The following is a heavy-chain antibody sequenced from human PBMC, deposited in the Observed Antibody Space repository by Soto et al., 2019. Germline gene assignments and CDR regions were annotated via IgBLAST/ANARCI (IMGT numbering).Heavy chain of an antibody. D-gene: IGHD1-20*01. V-gene: IGHV4-59*01. CDR3: ARGTRALITSFFAY. J-gene: IGHJ4*02. CDR2: VHDSGST. Sequence: SETLSLTCSVSGDAISNYYWSWIRQTPGKGLEWIGCVHDSGSTGYNPSLKGRVTMSLHTSKSQFSLNLSSVTAADSATYYCARGTRALITSFFAYWGQGIPVTVSS. CDR1: GDAISNYY.